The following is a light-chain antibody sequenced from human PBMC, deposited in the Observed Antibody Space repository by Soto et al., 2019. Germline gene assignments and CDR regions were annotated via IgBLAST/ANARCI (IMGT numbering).Light chain of an antibody. V-gene: IGKV1-5*03. J-gene: IGKJ1*01. CDR3: LQHNSYPRT. Sequence: DIQMTQSPSTLPASVGDRVTITCRASQSVSFWLAWYQQKPGKAPRLLIYKASHLESGVPSRFSGGGFGTEFTLTISSLQPEDFATYYCLQHNSYPRTFGQGTKVDIK. CDR1: QSVSFW. CDR2: KAS.